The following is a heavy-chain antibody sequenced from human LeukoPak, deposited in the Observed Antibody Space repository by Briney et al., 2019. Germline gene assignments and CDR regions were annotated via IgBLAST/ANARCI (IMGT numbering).Heavy chain of an antibody. V-gene: IGHV3-23*01. Sequence: GGSLRLSCAASGFTFSTYAMSWVRQAPGKGLEWVSAISGDGGTIYYADSVKGRFTISRDNSKNTLYLQMNSLRAEDTAVYYCARDGSHSSSWYSYYYYGMDVWGQGTTVTVSS. J-gene: IGHJ6*02. CDR1: GFTFSTYA. D-gene: IGHD6-13*01. CDR2: ISGDGGTI. CDR3: ARDGSHSSSWYSYYYYGMDV.